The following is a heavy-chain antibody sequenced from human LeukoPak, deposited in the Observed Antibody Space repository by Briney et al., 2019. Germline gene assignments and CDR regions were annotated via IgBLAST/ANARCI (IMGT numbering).Heavy chain of an antibody. CDR1: GFTFSTYW. CDR2: IKQDGSEK. J-gene: IGHJ5*02. CDR3: ARGGPDNDFLTADYPGWFDR. D-gene: IGHD3-9*01. Sequence: QTGGSLRLSCAASGFTFSTYWMGWVRQSPGKGLEWVANIKQDGSEKHYVDSVKGRFTISRDNTKNSLYLQMNSLRGEDTAVYYCARGGPDNDFLTADYPGWFDRWGQGILVTVSS. V-gene: IGHV3-7*01.